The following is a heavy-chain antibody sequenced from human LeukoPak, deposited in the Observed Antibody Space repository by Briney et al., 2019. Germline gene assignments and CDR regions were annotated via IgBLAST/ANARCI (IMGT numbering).Heavy chain of an antibody. Sequence: SVKVSCKTSGGIITNYAISWVRQAPGQGLEWVGVIIPIFGTSNYAQKFQGRVTITADKSTNTAYMELSSLRAEDTAVYYCARVAAAIPRWYFDLWGRGTLVTVSS. J-gene: IGHJ2*01. CDR2: IIPIFGTS. V-gene: IGHV1-69*06. D-gene: IGHD2-2*01. CDR3: ARVAAAIPRWYFDL. CDR1: GGIITNYA.